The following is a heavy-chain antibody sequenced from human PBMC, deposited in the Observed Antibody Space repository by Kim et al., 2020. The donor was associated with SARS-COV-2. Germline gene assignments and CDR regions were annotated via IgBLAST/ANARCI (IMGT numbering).Heavy chain of an antibody. Sequence: GGSLRLSCAASGFSFSTYDMSWVRQAPGKGLEWVSAITGRDGSTFYADSVKGRFTISRDNSKNTLFLQLNSLRAEDTALYYCARESSRRDDYWGQGTLV. CDR2: ITGRDGST. D-gene: IGHD2-2*01. CDR3: ARESSRRDDY. CDR1: GFSFSTYD. J-gene: IGHJ4*02. V-gene: IGHV3-23*01.